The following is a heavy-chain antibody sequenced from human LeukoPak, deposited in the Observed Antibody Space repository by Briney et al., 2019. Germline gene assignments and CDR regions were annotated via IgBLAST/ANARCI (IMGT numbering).Heavy chain of an antibody. J-gene: IGHJ4*02. D-gene: IGHD6-19*01. V-gene: IGHV3-7*01. CDR3: ARDIAVAGLLDY. Sequence: GGSLRLSCAASGFTFSSYAMSWVRQAPGKGLEWVAHIKEDGSEKYYVDSVKGRFTISRDNAKNSLYLQMYSLRAEDTAVYYCARDIAVAGLLDYWGQGTLVTVSS. CDR1: GFTFSSYA. CDR2: IKEDGSEK.